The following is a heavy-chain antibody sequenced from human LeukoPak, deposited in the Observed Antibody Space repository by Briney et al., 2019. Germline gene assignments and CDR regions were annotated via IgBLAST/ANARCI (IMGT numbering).Heavy chain of an antibody. CDR3: ARPPGSGSYYSRYFDY. Sequence: GGSLRLSCAASGFTFSSYSMNWVRQAPGKGLEWVSSLSSSSSYIYYADSVKGRFTISRDNARNSLYLQMNSLRAEDTAVYYCARPPGSGSYYSRYFDYWGQGTLVTVSS. J-gene: IGHJ4*02. D-gene: IGHD3-10*01. CDR2: LSSSSSYI. V-gene: IGHV3-21*01. CDR1: GFTFSSYS.